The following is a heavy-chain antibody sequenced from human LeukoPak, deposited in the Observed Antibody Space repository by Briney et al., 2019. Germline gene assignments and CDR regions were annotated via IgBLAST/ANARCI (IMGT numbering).Heavy chain of an antibody. Sequence: PGGSLRLSCAASGFSFSSYAMHWVRQAPGKGLEWVAVISYDGSNKYYADSVKGRFTISRDNSKNTLYLQMNSLRAEDTAVYYCARDPYYYDSSGLAFDIWGQGTMVTVSS. CDR2: ISYDGSNK. CDR3: ARDPYYYDSSGLAFDI. D-gene: IGHD3-22*01. V-gene: IGHV3-30-3*01. J-gene: IGHJ3*02. CDR1: GFSFSSYA.